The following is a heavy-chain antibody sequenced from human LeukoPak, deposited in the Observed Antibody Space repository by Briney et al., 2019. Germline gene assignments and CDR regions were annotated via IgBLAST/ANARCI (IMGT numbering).Heavy chain of an antibody. CDR2: IKSKTDGGTT. J-gene: IGHJ3*02. V-gene: IGHV3-15*01. CDR1: GFTFSNAW. CDR3: TTDRAGYCSSTSCLRAFDI. Sequence: GGSLRLSCAASGFTFSNAWMSWVRQAPGKGLEWVGRIKSKTDGGTTDYAAPVKGRFTISRDDSKNTLYLQMNSLKTEDTAVYYCTTDRAGYCSSTSCLRAFDIWGQGTMVTVSS. D-gene: IGHD2-2*01.